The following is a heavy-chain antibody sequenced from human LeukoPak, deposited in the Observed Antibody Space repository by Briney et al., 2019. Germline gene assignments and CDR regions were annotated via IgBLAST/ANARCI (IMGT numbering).Heavy chain of an antibody. CDR1: GFTFSDYY. D-gene: IGHD5-18*01. Sequence: PGGSLRLSCAASGFTFSDYYMSWIRQAPGKGLEWVSHISSSGSTIYYADSVKGRFTISRDNAKNSLYLQMNSLRAEDTAVYYCARSRLYRSSGYSYGYWGQGTLVTVSS. CDR3: ARSRLYRSSGYSYGY. CDR2: ISSSGSTI. J-gene: IGHJ4*02. V-gene: IGHV3-11*01.